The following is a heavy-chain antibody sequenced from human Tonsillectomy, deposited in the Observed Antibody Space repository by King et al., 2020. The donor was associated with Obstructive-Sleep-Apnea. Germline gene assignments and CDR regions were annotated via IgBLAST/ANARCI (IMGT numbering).Heavy chain of an antibody. CDR2: IYYIGFT. J-gene: IGHJ3*02. Sequence: QLQESGPGLVKPSKTLSLTCTVSGGSISSYYWSWFRQPPGKGLEWIVIIYYIGFTNYNPPLKSRVTISLDTSKNQFSLRLSSVTAADTAVYYCARSKFSSEDAFDIWGQGTMVTVSS. D-gene: IGHD3-22*01. V-gene: IGHV4-59*01. CDR1: GGSISSYY. CDR3: ARSKFSSEDAFDI.